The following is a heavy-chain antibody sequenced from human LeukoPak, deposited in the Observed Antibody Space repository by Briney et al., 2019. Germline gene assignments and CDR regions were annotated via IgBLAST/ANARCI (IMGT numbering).Heavy chain of an antibody. V-gene: IGHV3-7*01. D-gene: IGHD3-16*01. CDR2: IKQDGSEK. CDR3: AREPGLYDYVWGSSSNLPLL. CDR1: GFTFSSYW. Sequence: GGSLRLSCAASGFTFSSYWMSWVRQAPRKGLEWVANIKQDGSEKYYVDSVKGRFTISRDNAKNSLYLQMNSLRAEDTAVYYCAREPGLYDYVWGSSSNLPLLWGQGTLVTVSS. J-gene: IGHJ4*02.